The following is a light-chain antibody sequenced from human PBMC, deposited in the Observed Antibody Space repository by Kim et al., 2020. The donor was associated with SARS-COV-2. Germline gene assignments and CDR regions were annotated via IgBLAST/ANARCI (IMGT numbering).Light chain of an antibody. CDR1: QGISSA. CDR3: QQFNSDPCT. J-gene: IGKJ2*01. Sequence: SASVGDRVTSTCRASQGISSALAWYQQKPGKAPKVLIYDASTLETGVPSRFSGSGSGTDFTLTISSLQPEDFATYYCQQFNSDPCTFGQGTKLEI. V-gene: IGKV1-13*02. CDR2: DAS.